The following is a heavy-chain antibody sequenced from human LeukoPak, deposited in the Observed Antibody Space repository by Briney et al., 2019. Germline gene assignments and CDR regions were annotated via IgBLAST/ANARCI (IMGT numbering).Heavy chain of an antibody. CDR1: GGSFSGYY. CDR3: ARRSAARYFDY. D-gene: IGHD6-6*01. V-gene: IGHV4-34*01. J-gene: IGHJ4*02. Sequence: PLETLSLTCAVYGGSFSGYYWSWIRQPPGKGLEWIGEINHSGSTNYNPSLKSRVTISVDTSKNQFSLKLSSVTAADTAVYYCARRSAARYFDYWGQGTLVTVSS. CDR2: INHSGST.